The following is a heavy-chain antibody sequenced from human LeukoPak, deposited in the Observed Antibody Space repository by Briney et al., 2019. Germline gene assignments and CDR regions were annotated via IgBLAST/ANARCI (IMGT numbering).Heavy chain of an antibody. CDR2: INHSGST. CDR3: ARVRVVVAATRYYYYGMDV. V-gene: IGHV4-39*07. Sequence: KSSETLSLTCTVSGGSISSSSYYWSWIRQPPGKGLEWIGEINHSGSTNYNPSLKSRVTISVDTSKNQFSLKLSSVTAADTAVYYCARVRVVVAATRYYYYGMDVWGQGTTVTVSS. CDR1: GGSISSSSYY. J-gene: IGHJ6*02. D-gene: IGHD2-15*01.